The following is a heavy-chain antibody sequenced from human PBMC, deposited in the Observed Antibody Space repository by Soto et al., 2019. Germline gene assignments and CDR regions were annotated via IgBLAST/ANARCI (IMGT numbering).Heavy chain of an antibody. CDR3: ARENSYFDY. Sequence: ASVKVSCKASGYTFRNFGISWVRQAPGQGLEWMGWISAYNANANYAQKFQGRLTMTADTSTSTAYMELKSLRSDDTAVYYCARENSYFDYWGQGTLVTVSS. CDR2: ISAYNANA. J-gene: IGHJ4*02. CDR1: GYTFRNFG. V-gene: IGHV1-18*01.